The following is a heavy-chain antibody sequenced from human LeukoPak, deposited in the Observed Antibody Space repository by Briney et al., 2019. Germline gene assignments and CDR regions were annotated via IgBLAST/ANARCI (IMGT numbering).Heavy chain of an antibody. CDR3: ARDHPTGAGACDI. Sequence: SQTLSLTCTVSGDSISSGSYYWSWVRQHPGKGLEWIGYSHYSGNAYYSPSLRSRVAISVDTSANQFSLKLSSVTAADTATYYCARDHPTGAGACDIWGQGTMVTVSS. J-gene: IGHJ3*02. CDR1: GDSISSGSYY. V-gene: IGHV4-31*03. CDR2: SHYSGNA.